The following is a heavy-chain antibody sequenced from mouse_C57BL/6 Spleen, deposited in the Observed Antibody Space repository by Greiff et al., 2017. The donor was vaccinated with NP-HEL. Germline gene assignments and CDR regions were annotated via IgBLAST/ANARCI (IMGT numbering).Heavy chain of an antibody. CDR1: GFTFSSYA. Sequence: VQLKESGGGLVKPGGSLKLSCAASGFTFSSYAMSWVRQTPEKRLEWVATISDGGSYTYYPDNVKGRFTISRDNAKNNLYLQMSHLKSEDTAMYYCARGGATMDYWGQGTTLTVSS. J-gene: IGHJ2*01. V-gene: IGHV5-4*01. CDR3: ARGGATMDY. D-gene: IGHD2-1*01. CDR2: ISDGGSYT.